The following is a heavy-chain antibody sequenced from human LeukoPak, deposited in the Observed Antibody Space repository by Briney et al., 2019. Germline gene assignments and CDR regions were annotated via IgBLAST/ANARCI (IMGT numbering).Heavy chain of an antibody. CDR1: GFTFSDYY. J-gene: IGHJ4*02. V-gene: IGHV3-11*05. D-gene: IGHD2-2*01. CDR2: ISSSSSYT. Sequence: PGGSLRLSCAASGFTFSDYYMSWIRQAPGKGLEWVSYISSSSSYTNYADSVEGRFTISRDNAKNSLYLQMNSLRAEDTAVYYCARVVPAAIVSDYWGQGTLVTVSS. CDR3: ARVVPAAIVSDY.